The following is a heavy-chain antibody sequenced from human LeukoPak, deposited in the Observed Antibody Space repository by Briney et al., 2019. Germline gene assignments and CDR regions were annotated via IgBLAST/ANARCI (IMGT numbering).Heavy chain of an antibody. CDR1: GGTFSSYA. D-gene: IGHD6-19*01. J-gene: IGHJ2*01. CDR3: AREAAVAGTITHWYFDL. V-gene: IGHV1-69*05. Sequence: ASVKVSCKASGGTFSSYAISWVRQAPGQGLEWMGRIIPIFGTANYAQKFQGRVTITTDKSTSTAYMELSSLRSEDTAVYYCAREAAVAGTITHWYFDLRGRGTLVTVSS. CDR2: IIPIFGTA.